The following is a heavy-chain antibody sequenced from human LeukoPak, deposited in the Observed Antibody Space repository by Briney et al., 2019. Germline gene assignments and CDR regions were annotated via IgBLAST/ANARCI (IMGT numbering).Heavy chain of an antibody. Sequence: GGSLRLSCAASGFTFSSYAMSWVRQAPGKGLEWVSAISGSGGSTYYADSVKGRFTIPRDNSKNTLYLQMNSLRAEDTAVYYCAEDAQFRYCSGGSCYSALDYWGQGTLVTVSS. CDR1: GFTFSSYA. CDR2: ISGSGGST. D-gene: IGHD2-15*01. CDR3: AEDAQFRYCSGGSCYSALDY. J-gene: IGHJ4*02. V-gene: IGHV3-23*01.